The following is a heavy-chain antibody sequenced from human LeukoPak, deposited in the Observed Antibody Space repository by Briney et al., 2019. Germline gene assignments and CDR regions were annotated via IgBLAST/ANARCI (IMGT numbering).Heavy chain of an antibody. J-gene: IGHJ4*02. CDR1: GYTFTNYV. Sequence: ASVKVSCKASGYTFTNYVMNWVRQAPGQGLEWMGWINTNTGNPTYAQGFTGRFVFSLDTSVSTAYLQISSLKAEDTAVYYCARLTYYYDSSGWTFDYWGQGTLVTVSS. CDR3: ARLTYYYDSSGWTFDY. V-gene: IGHV7-4-1*02. D-gene: IGHD3-22*01. CDR2: INTNTGNP.